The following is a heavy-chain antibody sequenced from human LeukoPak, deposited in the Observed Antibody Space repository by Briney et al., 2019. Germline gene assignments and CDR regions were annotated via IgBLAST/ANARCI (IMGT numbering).Heavy chain of an antibody. CDR1: GFTFSSYA. J-gene: IGHJ4*02. D-gene: IGHD5-12*01. CDR3: ARGWNGYDDNIGFDY. CDR2: ISSSSSYI. V-gene: IGHV3-21*01. Sequence: GGSLRLSCAASGFTFSSYAMSWVRQAPGKGLEWASSISSSSSYIYYADSVKGRFTISRDNAKNSLYLQMNSLRAEDTAVYYCARGWNGYDDNIGFDYWGQGTLVTVSS.